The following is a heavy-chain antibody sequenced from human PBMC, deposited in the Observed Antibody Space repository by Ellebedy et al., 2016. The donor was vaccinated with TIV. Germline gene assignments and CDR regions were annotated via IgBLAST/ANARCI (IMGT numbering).Heavy chain of an antibody. J-gene: IGHJ5*01. Sequence: SETLSLXXNFSGGSISSSCWAWIPQPAGKGLEWIGRIYTSGSTNYNPSLKSRVTMSIDTSKNQFSLNLNSVTAADTAVYYCARRTTTGADNWFDSWGRGTLVTVSS. CDR3: ARRTTTGADNWFDS. CDR1: GGSISSSC. CDR2: IYTSGST. V-gene: IGHV4-4*07. D-gene: IGHD1-1*01.